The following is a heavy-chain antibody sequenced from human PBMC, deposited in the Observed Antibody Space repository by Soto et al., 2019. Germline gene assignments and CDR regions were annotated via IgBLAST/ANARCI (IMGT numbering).Heavy chain of an antibody. J-gene: IGHJ5*02. V-gene: IGHV1-69*01. CDR1: GGTFSTDT. CDR3: ARSQDSSGYWNSCFDP. D-gene: IGHD3-22*01. Sequence: QVQLVQSGAEVKKPGSSVKVSCKSSGGTFSTDTLAWVRQAPGQGLEWVGGIIPIFGTANYPQKFKGRVTITADESTSTAYMELSSLRSEDTAVYYCARSQDSSGYWNSCFDPWGQGTLVTVSS. CDR2: IIPIFGTA.